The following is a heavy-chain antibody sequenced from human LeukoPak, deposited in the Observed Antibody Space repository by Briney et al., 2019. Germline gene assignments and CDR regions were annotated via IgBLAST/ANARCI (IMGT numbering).Heavy chain of an antibody. J-gene: IGHJ4*02. CDR1: GFTFSDYS. V-gene: IGHV3-48*04. CDR3: ARDHRYAFDN. D-gene: IGHD5-12*01. CDR2: VGISSGNT. Sequence: GGSLRLSCGASGFTFSDYSMNWVRQAPGKGLEWISYVGISSGNTKYAASVKGRFAISGDSAKNSVFLQMNNLRVEDTAVYYCARDHRYAFDNWGQGTLVTVSS.